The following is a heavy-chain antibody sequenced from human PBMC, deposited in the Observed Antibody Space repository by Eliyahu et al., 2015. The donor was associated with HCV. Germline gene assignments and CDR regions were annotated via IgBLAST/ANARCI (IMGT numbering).Heavy chain of an antibody. CDR1: XYSFTXYW. CDR3: ARGCTGGSCSPRGADN. CDR2: IYPADSDT. D-gene: IGHD2-8*02. V-gene: IGHV5-51*06. Sequence: EVQLVQSGAEVNKPGESLXXSCPAXXYSFTXYWIAWVXXXPGKGLEYMGVIYPADSDTKYSPPFQGQVTISADKSTNTAYLQWSSLKASDTAMYYCARGCTGGSCSPRGADNWGQGTQVIV. J-gene: IGHJ4*02.